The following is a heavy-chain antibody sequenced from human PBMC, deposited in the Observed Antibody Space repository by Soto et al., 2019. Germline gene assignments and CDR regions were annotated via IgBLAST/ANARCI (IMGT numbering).Heavy chain of an antibody. D-gene: IGHD3-9*01. CDR2: IYYSGSS. V-gene: IGHV4-30-4*02. CDR3: ARDEGGYDILTGYYKAHHFDY. Sequence: SETLSLTCSVSGGSISGDYYWSWIRQSPEKGLEWIGYIYYSGSSYSNPALQSRLSMSLDTSKNQFSLKLRSVTSDDTAVYYCARDEGGYDILTGYYKAHHFDYWGQGVLVTVSS. CDR1: GGSISGDYY. J-gene: IGHJ4*02.